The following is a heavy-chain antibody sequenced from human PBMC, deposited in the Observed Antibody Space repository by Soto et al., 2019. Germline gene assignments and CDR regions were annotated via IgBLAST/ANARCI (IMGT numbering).Heavy chain of an antibody. CDR3: AKAGYEYSIPSGWDY. J-gene: IGHJ4*02. CDR1: GFTFSSYA. CDR2: ISGSGGST. V-gene: IGHV3-23*01. D-gene: IGHD6-6*01. Sequence: EVQLWESGGGLVQPGGSLRLSWAASGFTFSSYAMSWVRQAPGKGLEWVSAISGSGGSTYYADSVKGRFTISRDNPKNTLDLQMNSLRAEDTAVYYCAKAGYEYSIPSGWDYWGQGTLVTVSS.